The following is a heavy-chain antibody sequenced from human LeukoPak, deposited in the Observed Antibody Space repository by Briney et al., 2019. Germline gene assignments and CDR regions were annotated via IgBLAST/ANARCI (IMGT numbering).Heavy chain of an antibody. D-gene: IGHD1-26*01. CDR3: SSGSYSYYYMDV. CDR1: GDSISSGSYY. V-gene: IGHV4-61*02. Sequence: SETLSLTCTVSGDSISSGSYYWSWIRQPAGKGLEWIGRIYSSGRINYNLSLKSRVTISVDTSKNQFSLRLNSVTAADTAVYYCSSGSYSYYYMDVWGKGTTVTVSS. CDR2: IYSSGRI. J-gene: IGHJ6*03.